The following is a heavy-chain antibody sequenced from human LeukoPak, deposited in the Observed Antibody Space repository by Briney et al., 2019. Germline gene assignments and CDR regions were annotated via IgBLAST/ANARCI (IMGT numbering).Heavy chain of an antibody. CDR2: IYSGGST. V-gene: IGHV3-53*01. D-gene: IGHD6-19*01. Sequence: GGALRLSCAASGFTVSSNYMSWVRQAPGKGLEWVSVIYSGGSTYYADSVKGRFTISRDNSKNTLYLQMNSLRAEDTAVYYCARDFPGTGVAGTRPLDYWGQGTLVTVSS. CDR1: GFTVSSNY. J-gene: IGHJ4*02. CDR3: ARDFPGTGVAGTRPLDY.